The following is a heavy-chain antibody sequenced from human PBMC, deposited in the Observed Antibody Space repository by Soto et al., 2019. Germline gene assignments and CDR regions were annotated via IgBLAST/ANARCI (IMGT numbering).Heavy chain of an antibody. V-gene: IGHV3-23*01. D-gene: IGHD6-6*01. CDR3: AKDWSIAATHTETGNYFDY. J-gene: IGHJ4*02. CDR1: GFTFTSYA. Sequence: EVQLLESGGGLVQPGGSLRLSCAASGFTFTSYAMNWVRQAPGKGLEWVSGISVSGGSTYFADSVKGRFTISRDNSKNTLYLQMNSLRAEDTAVYYCAKDWSIAATHTETGNYFDYWGQGTLVTVSS. CDR2: ISVSGGST.